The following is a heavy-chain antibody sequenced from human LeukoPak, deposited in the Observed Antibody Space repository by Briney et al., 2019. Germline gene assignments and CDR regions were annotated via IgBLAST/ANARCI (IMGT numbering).Heavy chain of an antibody. D-gene: IGHD3-22*01. V-gene: IGHV3-30*02. Sequence: GGSLRLSCAGSGFTFSAYDMHWVRQAPGKGLEWVAFIRFDESNKYYADSVKGRFTISRDNSKNTLYLQMNSLRAEDTAVYYCAKDSAWYYYSSGLIEGDPFDNWGQGTLVTVSS. CDR3: AKDSAWYYYSSGLIEGDPFDN. J-gene: IGHJ4*02. CDR1: GFTFSAYD. CDR2: IRFDESNK.